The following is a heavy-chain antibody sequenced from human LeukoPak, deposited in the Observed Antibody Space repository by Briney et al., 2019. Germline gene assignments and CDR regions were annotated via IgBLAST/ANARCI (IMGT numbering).Heavy chain of an antibody. V-gene: IGHV1-2*02. D-gene: IGHD1-7*01. J-gene: IGHJ4*02. Sequence: ASVKVSCKASGYTFTGYYMHWVRQAPGQGLEWMGWINPNSGGTNYAQKFQGRVTMTRDTSMSTAYMDLSRLRSDDTAVYYCARGGHWNYGGGFDYWGQGTLVTVSS. CDR3: ARGGHWNYGGGFDY. CDR2: INPNSGGT. CDR1: GYTFTGYY.